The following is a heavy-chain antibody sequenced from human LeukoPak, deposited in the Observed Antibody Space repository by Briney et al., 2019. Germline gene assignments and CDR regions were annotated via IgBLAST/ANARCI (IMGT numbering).Heavy chain of an antibody. J-gene: IGHJ6*03. Sequence: PSETLPLTCAVSGESFSGYYWSWIRQSPGKGLEWIGEINHSGNTNYNPSLKSRVTISVDTSKNQFSLKLSSVTAADTAVYYCATSLTTVTHYYYYMDVWGKGTTVTISS. CDR2: INHSGNT. CDR1: GESFSGYY. D-gene: IGHD4-11*01. V-gene: IGHV4-34*01. CDR3: ATSLTTVTHYYYYMDV.